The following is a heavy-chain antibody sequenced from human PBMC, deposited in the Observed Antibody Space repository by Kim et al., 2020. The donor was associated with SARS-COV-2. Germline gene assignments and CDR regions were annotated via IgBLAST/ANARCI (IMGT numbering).Heavy chain of an antibody. Sequence: GGSLRLSCAASGFTFSSYAMSWVRQAPGKGLEWVSAISGSGGSTYYADSVKGRFTISRDNSKNTLYLQMNSLRAEDTAVYYCAKDLGYCSGGSCYLGGDYWGQGTLVTVSS. D-gene: IGHD2-15*01. CDR1: GFTFSSYA. CDR2: ISGSGGST. CDR3: AKDLGYCSGGSCYLGGDY. J-gene: IGHJ4*02. V-gene: IGHV3-23*01.